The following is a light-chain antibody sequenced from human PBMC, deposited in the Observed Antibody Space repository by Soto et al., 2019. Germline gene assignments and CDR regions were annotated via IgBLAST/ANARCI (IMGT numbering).Light chain of an antibody. V-gene: IGKV1D-16*01. CDR1: QSINNW. Sequence: DGQMSRSPSSLSASVGDRVSITWRASQSINNWLAWYQQKPGKAPKSLIYATFSLQSGVPSRFSGSGSGTDFTLTINSLQPEDFATYYCQQYNNFPPTFGGGTKVDI. CDR2: ATF. J-gene: IGKJ4*01. CDR3: QQYNNFPPT.